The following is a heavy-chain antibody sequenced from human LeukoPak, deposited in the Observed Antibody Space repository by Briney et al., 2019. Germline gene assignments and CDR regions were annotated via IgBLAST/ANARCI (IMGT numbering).Heavy chain of an antibody. CDR1: GFTFSSYW. CDR2: IKQDGSEK. CDR3: ATGPPYGMRSDYLDY. D-gene: IGHD3-10*01. Sequence: PGGSLRLSCAASGFTFSSYWMSWVRQAPGKGLEWVANIKQDGSEKYYVDSVKGRFTISRDNAKNSLYLQMNSLRAEDTAVYYCATGPPYGMRSDYLDYWGQGTLVTVSS. J-gene: IGHJ4*02. V-gene: IGHV3-7*01.